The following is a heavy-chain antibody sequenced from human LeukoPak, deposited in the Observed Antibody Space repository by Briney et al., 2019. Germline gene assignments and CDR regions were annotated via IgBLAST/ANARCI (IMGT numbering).Heavy chain of an antibody. J-gene: IGHJ5*02. CDR2: IYYSGST. V-gene: IGHV4-39*07. CDR3: AREGGCSSTSCYVVWFDP. CDR1: GGYISSSSYY. Sequence: PSETLSLTCTVSGGYISSSSYYWGWLRQPPGKGPEWIGSIYYSGSTYYNPSLKSRVTISVDTSKNQFSLKLSSVTAADTAVYYCAREGGCSSTSCYVVWFDPWGQGTLVTVSS. D-gene: IGHD2-2*01.